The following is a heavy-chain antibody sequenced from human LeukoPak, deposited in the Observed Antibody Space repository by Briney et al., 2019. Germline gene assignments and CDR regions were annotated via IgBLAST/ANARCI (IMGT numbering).Heavy chain of an antibody. D-gene: IGHD2-15*01. CDR3: ARPRCSGGSCYQDDAFDI. J-gene: IGHJ3*02. CDR1: GGSISSGGYY. CDR2: IYYSGST. Sequence: NPSETLSLTCTVSGGSISSGGYYWSWIRQPPGKGLEWIGYIYYSGSTNYNPSLKSRVTISVDTSKNQFSLKLSSVTAADTAVYYCARPRCSGGSCYQDDAFDIWGQGTMVTVSS. V-gene: IGHV4-61*08.